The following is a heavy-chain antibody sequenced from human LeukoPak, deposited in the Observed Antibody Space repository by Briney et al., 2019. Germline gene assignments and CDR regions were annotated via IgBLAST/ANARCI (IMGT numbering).Heavy chain of an antibody. V-gene: IGHV3-30*14. D-gene: IGHD2-2*01. J-gene: IGHJ4*02. Sequence: GGSLRLSCAASGFTFSSYAMHWVRQAPGKGLEWVAVISYDGSNKYYADSVKGRFTISRDNSKNTLYLQMNSLRAEDTAVYYCARLAVPAAPFDSWGQGTLVTVSS. CDR2: ISYDGSNK. CDR3: ARLAVPAAPFDS. CDR1: GFTFSSYA.